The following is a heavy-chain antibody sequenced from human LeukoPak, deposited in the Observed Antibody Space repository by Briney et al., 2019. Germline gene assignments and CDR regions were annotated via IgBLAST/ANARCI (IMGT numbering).Heavy chain of an antibody. Sequence: ASVKVSSKASGYTSTNYGTSWVRHAPGQGLEWMGWISHSNGNTNYAQKLQGRVTMTTDTSTSTAYMELRSLRSDDTAVYYCARGHGSSLDRPFDYWGQGTLVTVSS. CDR2: ISHSNGNT. CDR1: GYTSTNYG. D-gene: IGHD2-2*01. J-gene: IGHJ4*02. V-gene: IGHV1-18*01. CDR3: ARGHGSSLDRPFDY.